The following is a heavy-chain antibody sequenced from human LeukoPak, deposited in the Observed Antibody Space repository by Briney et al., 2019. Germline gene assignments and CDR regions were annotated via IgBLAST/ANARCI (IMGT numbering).Heavy chain of an antibody. J-gene: IGHJ4*02. CDR3: ARTRSSSSSWYGQFDY. D-gene: IGHD6-13*01. Sequence: SVKVSCKASGGTFSSYAISWVRQAPGQGLEWMGGIIPIFGTANYAQKFQGRVTITADKSTSTAYMERSSLRSEDTAVYYCARTRSSSSSWYGQFDYWGQGTLVTVSS. V-gene: IGHV1-69*06. CDR1: GGTFSSYA. CDR2: IIPIFGTA.